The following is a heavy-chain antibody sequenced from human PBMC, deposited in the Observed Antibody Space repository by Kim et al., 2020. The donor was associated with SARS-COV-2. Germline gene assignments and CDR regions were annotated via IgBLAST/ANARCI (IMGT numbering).Heavy chain of an antibody. V-gene: IGHV4-31*03. CDR2: TYYSGST. D-gene: IGHD4-17*01. Sequence: SETLSLTCTVSGGSISSGGYYWSWIRQHPGKGLEWIGYTYYSGSTYYNPSLKSRLTISLDTYKNQFSLKLSSVTAADTAVYYCARAKSNYSDYSVDAFDIWGQGTMVTVSS. J-gene: IGHJ3*02. CDR1: GGSISSGGYY. CDR3: ARAKSNYSDYSVDAFDI.